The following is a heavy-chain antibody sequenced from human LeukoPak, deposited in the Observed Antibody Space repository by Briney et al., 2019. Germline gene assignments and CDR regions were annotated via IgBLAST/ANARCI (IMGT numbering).Heavy chain of an antibody. J-gene: IGHJ4*02. CDR1: GGSFSGYY. CDR3: ARAPANGPAARIFDY. V-gene: IGHV4-34*01. D-gene: IGHD2-2*01. Sequence: SEILSLTCAVYGGSFSGYYWSWIRQPPGKGLEWIGEINHSGSTNYNPSLKSRVTISVDTSKNQFSLKLSSVTAADTAVYYCARAPANGPAARIFDYWGQGTLVTVSS. CDR2: INHSGST.